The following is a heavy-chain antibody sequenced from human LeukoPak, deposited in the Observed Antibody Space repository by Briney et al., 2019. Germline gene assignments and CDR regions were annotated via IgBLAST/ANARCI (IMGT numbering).Heavy chain of an antibody. V-gene: IGHV3-11*01. CDR3: ARGGAYGDY. CDR1: GFTFSNSW. CDR2: ISSSGSTI. D-gene: IGHD3-10*01. J-gene: IGHJ4*02. Sequence: PGGSLRLSCLASGFTFSNSWMTWVRQAPGRGLEWVSYISSSGSTIYYADSVKGRFTISRDNAKNSLYLQMNSLRAEDTAVYYCARGGAYGDYWGQGTLVTVSS.